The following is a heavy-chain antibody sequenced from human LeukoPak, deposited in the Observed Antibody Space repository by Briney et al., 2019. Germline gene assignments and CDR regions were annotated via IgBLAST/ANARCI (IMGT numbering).Heavy chain of an antibody. V-gene: IGHV3-33*01. Sequence: GRSLRLSCAASGFTFSSYGMHWVRQAPGEGLEWVAVIWYDGSNKYYADSVKGRFTISRDNSKNTLYLQMNSLRAEDTAVYYCARGRYYYGSGSYYTGEYYFDYWGQGTLVTVSS. J-gene: IGHJ4*02. CDR3: ARGRYYYGSGSYYTGEYYFDY. CDR1: GFTFSSYG. CDR2: IWYDGSNK. D-gene: IGHD3-10*01.